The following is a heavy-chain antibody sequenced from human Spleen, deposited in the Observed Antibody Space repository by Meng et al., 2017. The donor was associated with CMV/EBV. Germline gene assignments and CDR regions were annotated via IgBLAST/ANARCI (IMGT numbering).Heavy chain of an antibody. V-gene: IGHV1-2*02. CDR2: IHPHRGDT. J-gene: IGHJ4*02. CDR1: GYTFPAHY. Sequence: SSRASGYTFPAHYFLWVRPAPRHGLEWMRWIHPHRGDTNYAQQFQGRVTLTRDTSINTGYMELTRLTSDDTAVYYCARDNNWGPDYWGQGTLVTVSS. D-gene: IGHD7-27*01. CDR3: ARDNNWGPDY.